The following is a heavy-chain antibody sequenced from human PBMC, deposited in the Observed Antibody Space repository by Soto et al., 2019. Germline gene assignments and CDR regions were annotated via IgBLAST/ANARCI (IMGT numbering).Heavy chain of an antibody. CDR1: GYSFTSYW. D-gene: IGHD3-22*01. CDR3: ASNIDYYDSSGYYSYFDY. Sequence: GESLKISCKGSGYSFTSYWIGWVRQMPGKGLEWMGIIYPGDSDTRYSPSFQGQVTISADKSISTAYLQWSSLKASDTAMYYCASNIDYYDSSGYYSYFDYWGQGTLVTVSS. CDR2: IYPGDSDT. V-gene: IGHV5-51*01. J-gene: IGHJ4*02.